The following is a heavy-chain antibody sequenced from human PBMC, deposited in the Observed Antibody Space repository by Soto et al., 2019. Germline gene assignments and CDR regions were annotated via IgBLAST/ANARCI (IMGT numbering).Heavy chain of an antibody. CDR1: GGSINNYY. V-gene: IGHV4-59*01. CDR2: VFYSGST. Sequence: SETLSLTCTGSGGSINNYYWSWIRRPPGKGLEWLGRVFYSGSTEYNPSLKSRVTISVDTSKNQFSLNLYSVTAADTAVYFCARVADPAYFFDYWGHGTLVTVSS. D-gene: IGHD6-19*01. J-gene: IGHJ4*01. CDR3: ARVADPAYFFDY.